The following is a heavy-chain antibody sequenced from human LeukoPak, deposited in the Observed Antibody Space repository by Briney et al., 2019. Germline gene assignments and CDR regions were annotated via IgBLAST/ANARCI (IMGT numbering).Heavy chain of an antibody. CDR1: GFTFNSYW. CDR3: AKDLYYYDSSGPPAVNWFDP. CDR2: IRYDGSNK. Sequence: QPGGSLRLSCAASGFTFNSYWMHWVRQAPGKGLEWVAFIRYDGSNKYYADSVKGRFTISRDNSKNTLYLQMNSLRAEDTAVYYCAKDLYYYDSSGPPAVNWFDPWGQGTLVTVSS. D-gene: IGHD3-22*01. V-gene: IGHV3-30*02. J-gene: IGHJ5*02.